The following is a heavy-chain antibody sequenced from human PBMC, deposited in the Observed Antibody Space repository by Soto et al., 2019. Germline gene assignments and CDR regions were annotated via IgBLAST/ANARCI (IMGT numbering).Heavy chain of an antibody. D-gene: IGHD5-12*01. CDR2: IYRSGTT. CDR1: GGSLSNYN. V-gene: IGHV4-59*01. J-gene: IGHJ4*02. Sequence: SETLSLTCTVSGGSLSNYNWNWFRQSPGKGLEWIGHIYRSGTTNYNPSLKSRVTISVDTSKNQFSLRLTSVTAADTAIYYCVREAYIGYGHAIDHWGQGTLVTVSS. CDR3: VREAYIGYGHAIDH.